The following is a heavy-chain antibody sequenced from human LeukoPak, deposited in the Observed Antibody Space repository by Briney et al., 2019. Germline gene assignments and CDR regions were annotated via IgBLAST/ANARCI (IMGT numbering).Heavy chain of an antibody. J-gene: IGHJ4*02. CDR2: VYHSGST. CDR1: GASISNTNW. Sequence: PSATLSLTCAVSGASISNTNWWSWVRQTPGRGLEWIGQVYHSGSTSYNPSLKSRVTMSVDKSRNQFSLNLNSVTAADTAVYYCARGALIQLWSLFDSWGQGTLVTVSS. D-gene: IGHD5-18*01. CDR3: ARGALIQLWSLFDS. V-gene: IGHV4-4*02.